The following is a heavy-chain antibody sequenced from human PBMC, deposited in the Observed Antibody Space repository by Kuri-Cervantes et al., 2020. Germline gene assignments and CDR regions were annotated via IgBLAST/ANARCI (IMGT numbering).Heavy chain of an antibody. V-gene: IGHV1-46*01. J-gene: IGHJ3*02. CDR2: INPNSGST. Sequence: ASVKVSCKASGYTFTTYYMHWARQAPGQGLEWMGIINPNSGSTNYAQKFQGRVTMTRDTSTSTVYMELSSLRSEDTAVYYCARDPAGDVTPDAFDIWGQGTMVTVSS. CDR1: GYTFTTYY. CDR3: ARDPAGDVTPDAFDI. D-gene: IGHD3-16*01.